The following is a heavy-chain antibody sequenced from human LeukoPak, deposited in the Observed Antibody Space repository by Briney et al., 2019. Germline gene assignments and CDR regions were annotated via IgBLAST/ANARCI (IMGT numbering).Heavy chain of an antibody. Sequence: SVKVSCKASGFTFTSSAMQWVRQARGQRLEWIGWIVVASGNTNYAQKFQERVTITRDMSTSTAYMELSSLRSEDTAVYYCAATYDSSGYSGYYYYYGMDVWGQGTTVTVSS. J-gene: IGHJ6*02. CDR2: IVVASGNT. D-gene: IGHD3-22*01. CDR1: GFTFTSSA. CDR3: AATYDSSGYSGYYYYYGMDV. V-gene: IGHV1-58*02.